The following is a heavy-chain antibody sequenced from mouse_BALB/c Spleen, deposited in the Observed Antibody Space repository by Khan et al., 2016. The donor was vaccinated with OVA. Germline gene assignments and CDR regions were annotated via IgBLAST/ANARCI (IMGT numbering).Heavy chain of an antibody. D-gene: IGHD1-1*01. CDR1: GYTFTSYW. J-gene: IGHJ2*01. CDR3: ARIKKIVGTYFDY. CDR2: TNPTNGRT. Sequence: QVQLKQSGAELVKAGASVKMSCKASGYTFTSYWMHWVKQRLGQGLEWFAETNPTNGRTYYNEKFKSKATLTVDKSSSTAYMLLSGPTFEDSAVYCCARIKKIVGTYFDYWGQGTTLTVSS. V-gene: IGHV1S81*02.